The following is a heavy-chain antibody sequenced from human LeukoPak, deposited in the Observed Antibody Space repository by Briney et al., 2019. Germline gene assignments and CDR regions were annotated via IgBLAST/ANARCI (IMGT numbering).Heavy chain of an antibody. D-gene: IGHD3-10*01. Sequence: GGSLRLSCAASGFTFSSYGMSWVRQAPGKGLEWVSAISGSGGSTYYADSVKGRFTISRDNSKNTLYLQMNSLRAEDTAVYYCAKKGGNYYGSGSYDYWGQGTLVTVSS. J-gene: IGHJ4*02. CDR2: ISGSGGST. CDR3: AKKGGNYYGSGSYDY. CDR1: GFTFSSYG. V-gene: IGHV3-23*01.